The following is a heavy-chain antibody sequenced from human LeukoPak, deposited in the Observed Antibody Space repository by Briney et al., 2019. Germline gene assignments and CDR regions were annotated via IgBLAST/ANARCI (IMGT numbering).Heavy chain of an antibody. V-gene: IGHV3-48*02. CDR2: ISSSSSTI. Sequence: GGSLRLSCAASGFTFHFYSMTGVRDAPWKGLEWVSYISSSSSTIYYTDSVKGRFTISRDNAKNSLDLQMNSPRDEDTAVYYCARGADYWGQGTLVTVSS. CDR1: GFTFHFYS. J-gene: IGHJ4*02. CDR3: ARGADY.